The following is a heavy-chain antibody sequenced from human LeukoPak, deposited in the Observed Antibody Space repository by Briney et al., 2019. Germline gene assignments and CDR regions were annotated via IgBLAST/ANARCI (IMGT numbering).Heavy chain of an antibody. CDR2: INHSGST. V-gene: IGHV4-34*01. Sequence: SETLSLTCAVYGGSFSGYYWSWIRQPLGKGLERIGEINHSGSTNYNPSLKSRVTISVDTSKNQFSLKLSSVTAADTAVYYCARDSSWGYRYYFDYWGQGTLATVSS. CDR3: ARDSSWGYRYYFDY. D-gene: IGHD5-18*01. J-gene: IGHJ4*02. CDR1: GGSFSGYY.